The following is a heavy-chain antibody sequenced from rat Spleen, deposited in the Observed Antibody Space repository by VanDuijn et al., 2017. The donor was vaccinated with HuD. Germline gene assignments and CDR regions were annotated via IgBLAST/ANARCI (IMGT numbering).Heavy chain of an antibody. D-gene: IGHD1-11*01. Sequence: EVQLQESGPGLVKPSQSLSLTCSVTGYSITSGYRWNWIRTFPGNKLEWMGYINSVGSTNYNPSLKRRISITRDTSKNQFFLQLNSVTTEDTATYYCEGGGYGYWGQGVLVTVSS. CDR2: INSVGST. V-gene: IGHV3-3*01. CDR1: GYSITSGYR. CDR3: EGGGYGY. J-gene: IGHJ2*01.